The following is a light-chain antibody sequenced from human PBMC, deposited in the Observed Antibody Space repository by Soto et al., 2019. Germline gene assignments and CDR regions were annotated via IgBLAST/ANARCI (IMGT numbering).Light chain of an antibody. CDR3: AAWDGSRRAVV. CDR1: SSNIGTYT. Sequence: QSVLTQSPSASGTPGQRVTISCSGSSSNIGTYTVIWYQQLQGTAPTLLIYRNAQRPSGVPDRFSGSKSGTSASLAISGPQPEDEADYYCAAWDGSRRAVVFGGGTKLTVL. J-gene: IGLJ2*01. V-gene: IGLV1-44*01. CDR2: RNA.